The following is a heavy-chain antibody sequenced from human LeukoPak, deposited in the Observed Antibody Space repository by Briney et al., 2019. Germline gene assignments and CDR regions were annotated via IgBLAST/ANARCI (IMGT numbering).Heavy chain of an antibody. Sequence: PSETLSLTCTVSGGSISSYYWSWIRQPPGKGLEWIGYIYYSGSTNYNPSLKSRVTISVDTSKNQFSLKLSSVTAADTAVYYCARDSSYGDYYFDCWGQGTLVTVSS. D-gene: IGHD4-17*01. CDR2: IYYSGST. V-gene: IGHV4-59*12. CDR1: GGSISSYY. CDR3: ARDSSYGDYYFDC. J-gene: IGHJ4*02.